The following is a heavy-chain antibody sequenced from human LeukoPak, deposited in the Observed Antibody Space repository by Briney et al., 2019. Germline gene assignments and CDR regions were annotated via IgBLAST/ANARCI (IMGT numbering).Heavy chain of an antibody. CDR1: GLTFSGYW. J-gene: IGHJ4*02. V-gene: IGHV3-74*01. D-gene: IGHD6-19*01. CDR2: ISTDGSSN. CDR3: ARGRLTSSWYYFDY. Sequence: GGSLRLSCAASGLTFSGYWMHWVRQAPGKGLVWVSRISTDGSSNTYADSVKGRFTISRDNAKNTLYLQMNSLRAEDTAVYYCARGRLTSSWYYFDYWGQGTLVTVSS.